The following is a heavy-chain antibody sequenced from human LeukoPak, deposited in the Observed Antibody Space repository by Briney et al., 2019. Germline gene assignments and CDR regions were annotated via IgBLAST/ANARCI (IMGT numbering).Heavy chain of an antibody. V-gene: IGHV3-48*03. CDR3: ARHGSSGWYKDY. CDR1: GFSFSGYE. CDR2: ITSGGSII. Sequence: GGSLRLFCAASGFSFSGYEMNWVRQAPGKGLEWVSYITSGGSIIYYADSVKGRFTISRDNAKNSLYLQMNSLRADDTAIYYCARHGSSGWYKDYWGQGTLVTVSS. D-gene: IGHD6-19*01. J-gene: IGHJ4*02.